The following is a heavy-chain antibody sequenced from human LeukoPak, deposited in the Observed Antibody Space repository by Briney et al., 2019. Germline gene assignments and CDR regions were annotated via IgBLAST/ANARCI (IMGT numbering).Heavy chain of an antibody. CDR1: GYTFTSYG. CDR3: ARDRPYYDFWSGTPRGAFDI. Sequence: SVKVSCKASGYTFTSYGISWVRQAPGQGLEWMGGIIPIFGTANYAQKFQGRVTITADESTSTAYMELSSLRSEDTAVYYCARDRPYYDFWSGTPRGAFDIWGQGTMVTVSS. J-gene: IGHJ3*02. V-gene: IGHV1-69*13. CDR2: IIPIFGTA. D-gene: IGHD3-3*01.